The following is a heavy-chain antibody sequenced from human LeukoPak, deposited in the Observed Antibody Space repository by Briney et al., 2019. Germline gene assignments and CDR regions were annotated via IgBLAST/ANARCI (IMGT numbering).Heavy chain of an antibody. D-gene: IGHD5-12*01. J-gene: IGHJ6*03. V-gene: IGHV3-21*01. CDR3: AKESGYEARYYYYYMDV. CDR2: ISLAGTYI. Sequence: PGGSLRLSCAASELSFKTYSMNWHRQSPGKGLEWVASISLAGTYIDYADSVKGRFTISRDNSKNTLYLHVNSLRPEDTAVYYCAKESGYEARYYYYYMDVWGKGTTVTISS. CDR1: ELSFKTYS.